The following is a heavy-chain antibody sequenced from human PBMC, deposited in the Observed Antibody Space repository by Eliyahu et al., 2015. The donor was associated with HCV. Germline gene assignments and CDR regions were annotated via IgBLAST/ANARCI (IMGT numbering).Heavy chain of an antibody. J-gene: IGHJ4*02. V-gene: IGHV5-51*03. CDR2: IYPGDSDT. D-gene: IGHD5-12*01. CDR1: GYSFTTYW. Sequence: EVQLVQSGAEVKKPGESLKXSCXGXGYSFTTYWXGWVRQMPGKGLEWMGVIYPGDSDTKYSPSFQGQVTISADKSISTAYLQWRSLKASDTAMYYCARANGYDQFDYWGQGTLVTVSS. CDR3: ARANGYDQFDY.